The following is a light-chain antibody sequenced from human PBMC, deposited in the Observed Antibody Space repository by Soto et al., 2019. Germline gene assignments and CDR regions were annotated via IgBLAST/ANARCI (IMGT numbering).Light chain of an antibody. Sequence: EIILTQSPDTLSLSPGERATLSCRASQTVSSNYLAWCQHRPGQAPRLLIYDATTRATCIPARFSGSGSGTEFTLTISSLQSEDFAVYYCHQYNNWPPWTFGQGTKVDI. CDR3: HQYNNWPPWT. J-gene: IGKJ1*01. V-gene: IGKV3-15*01. CDR1: QTVSSN. CDR2: DAT.